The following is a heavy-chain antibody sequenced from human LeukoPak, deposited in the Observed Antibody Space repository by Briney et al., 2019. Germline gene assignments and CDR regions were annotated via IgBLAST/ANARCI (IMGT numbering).Heavy chain of an antibody. CDR1: GFTFSSYA. CDR2: ISGSGGST. Sequence: GGSLRLSCAASGFTFSSYAMSWVRQAPGKGLEWVSAISGSGGSTYYADSVKGRFTISGDNAKNTVSLQMNSLKAEDTAVYYCGTVFDHWGSGILVTVSS. D-gene: IGHD1-14*01. J-gene: IGHJ4*02. V-gene: IGHV3-23*01. CDR3: GTVFDH.